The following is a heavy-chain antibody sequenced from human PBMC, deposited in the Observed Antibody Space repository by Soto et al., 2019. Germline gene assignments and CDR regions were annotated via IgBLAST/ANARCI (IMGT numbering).Heavy chain of an antibody. D-gene: IGHD2-15*01. J-gene: IGHJ3*02. CDR3: VSLVVVAATRAFDI. CDR2: ISAYNGNT. CDR1: GYTFTSYG. Sequence: ASVKVSCKASGYTFTSYGISWVRQAPGQGLEWMGWISAYNGNTNYAQKLQGRVAMTTDTSTSTAYMELRSLRSDDTAVYYCVSLVVVAATRAFDISGQGTMVTVSS. V-gene: IGHV1-18*01.